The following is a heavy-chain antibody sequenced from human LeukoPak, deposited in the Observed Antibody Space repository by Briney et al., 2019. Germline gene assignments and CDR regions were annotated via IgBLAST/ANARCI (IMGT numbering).Heavy chain of an antibody. D-gene: IGHD2-2*01. CDR1: GGSISSGGYY. CDR3: ARVSISDCSSTSCYGGYFDY. CDR2: IYYSGST. V-gene: IGHV4-31*03. Sequence: PSETLSLTCTVSGGSISSGGYYWSWIRQHPGKGLEWIGYIYYSGSTYYNPSLKSRVTISVDTSKNQFSLKLSSVTAADTAVCYCARVSISDCSSTSCYGGYFDYWGQGTLVTVSS. J-gene: IGHJ4*02.